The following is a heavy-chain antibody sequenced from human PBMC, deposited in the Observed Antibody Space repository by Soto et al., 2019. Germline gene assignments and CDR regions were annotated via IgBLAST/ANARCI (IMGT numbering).Heavy chain of an antibody. CDR3: AGVSGSYYYGMDV. V-gene: IGHV4-4*02. J-gene: IGHJ6*02. CDR2: IYHSGST. Sequence: SETLSLTCAVSGGSTSSSNCWSWVRQPPGKGLEWIGEIYHSGSTNFNPSLKSRVTISVDKSKNQFSLKLNSVTAADTAVYYCAGVSGSYYYGMDVWGQGTTVTVS. CDR1: GGSTSSSNC.